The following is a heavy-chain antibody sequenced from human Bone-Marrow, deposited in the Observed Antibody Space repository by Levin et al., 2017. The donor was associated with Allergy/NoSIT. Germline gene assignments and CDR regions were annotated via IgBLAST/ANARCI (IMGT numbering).Heavy chain of an antibody. CDR2: INSDGSST. CDR3: ARDPRDRFLEWLPTPFDY. J-gene: IGHJ4*02. CDR1: GFTFSSYW. Sequence: QSGGSLRLSCAASGFTFSSYWMHWVRQAPGKGLVWVSRINSDGSSTSYADSVKGRFTISRDNAKNTLYLQMNSLRAEDTAVYYCARDPRDRFLEWLPTPFDYWGLGTLVTVSS. D-gene: IGHD3-3*01. V-gene: IGHV3-74*01.